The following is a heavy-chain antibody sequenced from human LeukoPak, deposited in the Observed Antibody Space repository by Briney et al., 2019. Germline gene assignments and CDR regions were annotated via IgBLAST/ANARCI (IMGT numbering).Heavy chain of an antibody. J-gene: IGHJ4*02. V-gene: IGHV4-59*01. CDR1: GGSISPYY. D-gene: IGHD5-18*01. CDR2: IYYTGST. CDR3: ATGLLTGGYDN. Sequence: SETLSLTCTVSGGSISPYYWSWIRQPPGKGLEWIGYIYYTGSTDYNPSLKSPVTISVDTSKNQFSLELRSVTAADTAVYYCATGLLTGGYDNWGQGTLVTVSS.